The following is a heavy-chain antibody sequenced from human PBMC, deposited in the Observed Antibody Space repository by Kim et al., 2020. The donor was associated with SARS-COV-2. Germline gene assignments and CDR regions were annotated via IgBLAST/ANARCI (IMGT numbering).Heavy chain of an antibody. V-gene: IGHV3-30*03. CDR3: WTTLGYCSGCSCYPYNW. CDR1: GFTFSSYG. Sequence: GGSLRLSCAASGFTFSSYGMHWVRQAPGKGLEWVAVISYDGSNKYYADSVKGRFTISRDNSKNTLYLQMNCMRAEDKAVDYYWTTLGYCSGCSCYPYNW. J-gene: IGHJ5*01. D-gene: IGHD2-15*01. CDR2: ISYDGSNK.